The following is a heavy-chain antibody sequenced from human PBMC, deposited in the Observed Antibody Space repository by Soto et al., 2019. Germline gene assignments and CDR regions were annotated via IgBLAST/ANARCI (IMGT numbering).Heavy chain of an antibody. J-gene: IGHJ4*02. V-gene: IGHV4-30-4*01. CDR1: CGSINTGNYY. D-gene: IGHD7-27*01. CDR3: ARGPSGDKVDY. Sequence: QVRLQEAGPGMVKPSQTLSPTCTVSCGSINTGNYYWSWIRQSPDKGQDRIGHIYNGGTTYNNPSLTSRVTIAVDTSNNQFSLKLSSVSAADAAVYYCARGPSGDKVDYWGQGTLVTVSS. CDR2: IYNGGTT.